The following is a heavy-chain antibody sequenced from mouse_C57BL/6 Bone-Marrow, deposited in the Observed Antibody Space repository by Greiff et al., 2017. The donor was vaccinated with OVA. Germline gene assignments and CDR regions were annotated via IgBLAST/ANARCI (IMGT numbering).Heavy chain of an antibody. D-gene: IGHD1-1*02. Sequence: VNLVESGAELARPGASVKLSCTASGYTFTSYGISWVKQRTGQGLEWIGEIYPRSGNTYYNAKFKGKATLTADKSSSTAYMELRSLTSEDATVYFCYYGGGAYWGQGTLVTVSA. CDR1: GYTFTSYG. J-gene: IGHJ3*01. CDR2: IYPRSGNT. V-gene: IGHV1-81*01. CDR3: YYGGGAY.